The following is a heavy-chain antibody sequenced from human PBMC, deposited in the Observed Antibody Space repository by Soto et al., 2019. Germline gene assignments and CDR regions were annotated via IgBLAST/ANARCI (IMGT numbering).Heavy chain of an antibody. CDR1: GDSISSYY. J-gene: IGHJ4*02. Sequence: PSETLSLTCTVSGDSISSYYWTWIRQPPGKGLEYIGYIYYSGRTYYNPSLKSRVTISVDTSKNQFSLKLSSVTAADTAVYYCARGHLVITTTGTWYDFDYWGQGTLVTVSS. V-gene: IGHV4-59*01. CDR2: IYYSGRT. CDR3: ARGHLVITTTGTWYDFDY. D-gene: IGHD2-15*01.